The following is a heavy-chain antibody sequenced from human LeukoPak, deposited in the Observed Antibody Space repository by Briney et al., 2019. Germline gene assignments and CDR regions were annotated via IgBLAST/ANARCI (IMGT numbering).Heavy chain of an antibody. V-gene: IGHV4-4*09. CDR1: GCSISSYY. J-gene: IGHJ4*02. CDR2: IYTSGST. CDR3: ARMYSSSSWWDY. Sequence: SETLCLSCTVSGCSISSYYWSWIRQPPGKGLEWIGYIYTSGSTNYNPSLKSRVIISVDTSKNQFSLKLSSVTAADTAVYYCARMYSSSSWWDYWGQGTLVTVSS. D-gene: IGHD6-6*01.